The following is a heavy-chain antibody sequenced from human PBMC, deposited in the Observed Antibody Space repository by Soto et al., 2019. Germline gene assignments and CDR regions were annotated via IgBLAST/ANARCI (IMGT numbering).Heavy chain of an antibody. V-gene: IGHV1-2*04. D-gene: IGHD2-15*01. Sequence: GASVKVSCKASGYTFTGYYMHWVRQAPGQGLEWMGWINPNSGGTNYAQKFQGWVTMTRDTSISTAYMELSRLRSDDTAVYYCAREGSGVVVVAATPSYYYGMDVWGQGTTVTVSS. CDR3: AREGSGVVVVAATPSYYYGMDV. J-gene: IGHJ6*02. CDR2: INPNSGGT. CDR1: GYTFTGYY.